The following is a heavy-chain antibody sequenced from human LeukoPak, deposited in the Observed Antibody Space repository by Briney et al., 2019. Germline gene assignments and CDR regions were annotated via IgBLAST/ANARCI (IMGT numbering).Heavy chain of an antibody. CDR3: AREEGAPIAAANI. V-gene: IGHV3-7*05. Sequence: GGSLRLSCAASGFTFSSYWMSWVRQAPGKGLEWVANIKQDGSEKYYVDSVKGRFTISRDNAKNSLYLQMNSLRAEDTAVYYCAREEGAPIAAANIWGLGTKVTVSS. CDR1: GFTFSSYW. J-gene: IGHJ3*02. CDR2: IKQDGSEK. D-gene: IGHD6-13*01.